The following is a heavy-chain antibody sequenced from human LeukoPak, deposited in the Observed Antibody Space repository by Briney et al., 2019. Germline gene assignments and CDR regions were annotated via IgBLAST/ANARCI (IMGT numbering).Heavy chain of an antibody. CDR2: MNLNSGNT. V-gene: IGHV1-8*01. CDR3: ARGFSATTTRDY. D-gene: IGHD4-17*01. J-gene: IGHJ4*02. CDR1: GYTFTSYD. Sequence: GASVKVSCKASGYTFTSYDINWVRQATGQGLEWMGLMNLNSGNTVYAQRFQGRVTMTRSTSISTAYMELSNLRSDDTAVYFCARGFSATTTRDYWGQETLVTVS.